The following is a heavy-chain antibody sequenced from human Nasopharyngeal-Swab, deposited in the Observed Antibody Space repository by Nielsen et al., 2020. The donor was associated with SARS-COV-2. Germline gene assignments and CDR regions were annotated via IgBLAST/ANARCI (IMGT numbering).Heavy chain of an antibody. J-gene: IGHJ3*02. Sequence: SETLSLTCTVSGGSISSGGYYWSWIRQHPGKGLEWIGYIYYSGSTYYNPSLKSRVTISVDTSKNQFPLKLTSVTAADTAVYYCARDHRDLRAFDIWGQGTMVTVSS. V-gene: IGHV4-31*03. CDR3: ARDHRDLRAFDI. CDR2: IYYSGST. CDR1: GGSISSGGYY.